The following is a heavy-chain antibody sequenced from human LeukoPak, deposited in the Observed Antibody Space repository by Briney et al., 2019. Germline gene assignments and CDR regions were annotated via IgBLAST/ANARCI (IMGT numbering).Heavy chain of an antibody. CDR1: GFTFSSYA. Sequence: GGSLRLSCAASGFTFSSYAMSWVRRAPGKGLEWVSAISGSGGSTYYADSVKGRFTISRDNSKSTLYLQMNSLRAEDTAVYYCAKVEYSADAFDIWGQGTMVTVSS. J-gene: IGHJ3*02. CDR2: ISGSGGST. CDR3: AKVEYSADAFDI. D-gene: IGHD2-15*01. V-gene: IGHV3-23*01.